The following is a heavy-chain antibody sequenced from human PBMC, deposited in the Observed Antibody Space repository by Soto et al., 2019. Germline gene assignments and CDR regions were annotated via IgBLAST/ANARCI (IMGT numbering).Heavy chain of an antibody. Sequence: EVQLLESGGGLAQPGGSLRLSCAASGFTFSDSALSWVRQGTGKGLEWVSSVTVSGDTSYYADSVEGRFNISRDNSKNTLYLQTNSLRADDTAVYYCAKHGCSYPACYPYYYYVDVWGEGATVTVSS. D-gene: IGHD2-15*01. CDR1: GFTFSDSA. CDR3: AKHGCSYPACYPYYYYVDV. V-gene: IGHV3-23*01. J-gene: IGHJ6*03. CDR2: VTVSGDTS.